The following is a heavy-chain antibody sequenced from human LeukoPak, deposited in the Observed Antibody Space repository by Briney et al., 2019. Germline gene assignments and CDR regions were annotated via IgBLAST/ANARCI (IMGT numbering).Heavy chain of an antibody. Sequence: GRSLRLSCAASGFTFSSYGMHWVRQAPGKGLEWVAVIWYDGSNKYYADSVKGRFTPSRDNSKNTLSLQMNSLRAEDTAVYYCAREGGDYWNYGYFDYWGQGTLVTVSS. CDR3: AREGGDYWNYGYFDY. D-gene: IGHD1-7*01. V-gene: IGHV3-33*01. CDR2: IWYDGSNK. J-gene: IGHJ4*02. CDR1: GFTFSSYG.